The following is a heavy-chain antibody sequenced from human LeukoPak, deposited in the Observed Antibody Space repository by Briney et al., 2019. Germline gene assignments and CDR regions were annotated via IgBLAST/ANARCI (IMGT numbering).Heavy chain of an antibody. CDR2: IRSKGNNYGT. Sequence: GGSLRLSCAASGFTFSGSAMHWVRQASGKGLEWVGRIRSKGNNYGTAYAASVKGRFTISRDDSKNTAYLQMNSLKTEDTAVYYCTRLYDSGFDYWGQGTLVTVSS. CDR3: TRLYDSGFDY. V-gene: IGHV3-73*01. CDR1: GFTFSGSA. D-gene: IGHD3-10*01. J-gene: IGHJ4*02.